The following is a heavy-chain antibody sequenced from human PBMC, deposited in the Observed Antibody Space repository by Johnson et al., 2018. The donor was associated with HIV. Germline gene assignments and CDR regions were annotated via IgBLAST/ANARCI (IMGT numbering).Heavy chain of an antibody. D-gene: IGHD6-6*01. CDR3: ARAKSIAIRGGAFDI. J-gene: IGHJ3*02. V-gene: IGHV3-64*01. Sequence: MQLVESGGGLIQPGGSLRLSCAASGFSFSSYGIHWVRQAPGKGLEYVSSISSNGGITYYANSVKGRFTISRDNSKNTLFLQLGSLRAEDMAVYYCARAKSIAIRGGAFDIWGQGTTVTVSS. CDR1: GFSFSSYG. CDR2: ISSNGGIT.